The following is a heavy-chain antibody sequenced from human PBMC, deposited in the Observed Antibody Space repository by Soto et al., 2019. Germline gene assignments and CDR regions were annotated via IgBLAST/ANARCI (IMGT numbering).Heavy chain of an antibody. D-gene: IGHD6-13*01. CDR3: ARYRRGAAAGYTLDY. Sequence: SETLSLTCTVSGGSISGNYWTWIRQPPGKGLEWIGYVYNSGSTNYNPSLKSRVTISEDTSKNQFSLKVNSMTAADTAVYYCARYRRGAAAGYTLDYWGPGILVTVSS. CDR1: GGSISGNY. V-gene: IGHV4-59*01. J-gene: IGHJ4*02. CDR2: VYNSGST.